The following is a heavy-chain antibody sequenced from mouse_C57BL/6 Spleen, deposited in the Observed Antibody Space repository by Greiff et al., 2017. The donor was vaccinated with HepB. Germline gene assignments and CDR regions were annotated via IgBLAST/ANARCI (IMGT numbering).Heavy chain of an antibody. J-gene: IGHJ3*01. V-gene: IGHV5-6*02. CDR3: ARDDYYPY. Sequence: DVMLVESGGDLVKPGGSLKLSCAASGFTFSSYGMSWVRQTPDKRLEWVATISSGGSYTYYPDSVKGRFTISRDNAKNTLYLQMSSLKSEDTAMYYCARDDYYPYWGQGTLVTVSA. CDR1: GFTFSSYG. D-gene: IGHD2-3*01. CDR2: ISSGGSYT.